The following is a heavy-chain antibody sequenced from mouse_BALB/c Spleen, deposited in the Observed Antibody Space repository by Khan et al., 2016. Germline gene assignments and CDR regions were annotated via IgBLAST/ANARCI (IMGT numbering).Heavy chain of an antibody. V-gene: IGHV1-85*01. CDR1: GYTFTNYD. J-gene: IGHJ2*01. CDR3: ARAGGKGDVDY. Sequence: QVQLQQSGAERVKPGTSVKLSCKASGYTFTNYDINWVRQRPEQGLEWLGWIFPGDGSSNYNEKSKAKATLTTDTSSTTAYMHLTRLTSEESAVWFCARAGGKGDVDYGGQGTTLTVSS. D-gene: IGHD1-1*02. CDR2: IFPGDGSS.